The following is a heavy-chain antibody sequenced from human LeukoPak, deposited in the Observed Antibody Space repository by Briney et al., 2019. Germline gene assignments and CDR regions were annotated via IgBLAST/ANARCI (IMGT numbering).Heavy chain of an antibody. CDR2: INSDGSST. CDR3: ARSSSGSGGYYMDV. J-gene: IGHJ6*03. Sequence: GGSLRLSCAASGFTFSSYWMHWVRQAPGKGLVWVSRINSDGSSTSYADSVKGRFTISRDNAKNSLYLQMNSLRAEDTAVYYCARSSSGSGGYYMDVWGKGTTVTVSS. D-gene: IGHD1-26*01. CDR1: GFTFSSYW. V-gene: IGHV3-74*01.